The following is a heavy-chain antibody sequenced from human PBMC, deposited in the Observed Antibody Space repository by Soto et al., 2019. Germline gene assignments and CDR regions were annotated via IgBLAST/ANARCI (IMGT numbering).Heavy chain of an antibody. CDR3: ARPQRGYTYGRHYYFGLGV. CDR2: IIPIFGTA. J-gene: IGHJ6*02. Sequence: QVPLVQSGAEVKKPGSSVKVSCKASGGTFSSYAISWVRQAPGQGLEWMGGIIPIFGTANYAQKFQGRVTITADESTSTAYMELSSLRSEDTAVYYCARPQRGYTYGRHYYFGLGVWGQGTTVTVSS. V-gene: IGHV1-69*01. CDR1: GGTFSSYA. D-gene: IGHD5-18*01.